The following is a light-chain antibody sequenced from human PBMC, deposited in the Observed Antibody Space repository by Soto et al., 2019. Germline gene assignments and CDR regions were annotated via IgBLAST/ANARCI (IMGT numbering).Light chain of an antibody. Sequence: DSQMAQSASSLSASVGDRVTITCRASQSISSYLNWYQQKPGKAPKLLIYAASSLQSGVPSRFSGSGSGTDFTLTISSLQPEDFATYYCQPSYPITFRQGTRLEIK. CDR3: QPSYPIT. J-gene: IGKJ5*01. CDR1: QSISSY. V-gene: IGKV1-39*01. CDR2: AAS.